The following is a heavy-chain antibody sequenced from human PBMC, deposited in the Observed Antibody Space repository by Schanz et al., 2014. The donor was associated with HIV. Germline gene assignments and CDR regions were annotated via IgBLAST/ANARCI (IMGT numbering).Heavy chain of an antibody. CDR1: GITFSSYA. J-gene: IGHJ6*02. V-gene: IGHV3-23*01. D-gene: IGHD4-17*01. CDR2: INSDGSSD. Sequence: EVQLLESGGGLVQPGGSLRLSCADSGITFSSYAMSWVRQAPGKGLEWVSRINSDGSSDTYADSVKGRFTISRDNAKNSLYLQMNSLRAEDTAVYYCAKEGYGEGYYGMDVWGQGTTVTVSS. CDR3: AKEGYGEGYYGMDV.